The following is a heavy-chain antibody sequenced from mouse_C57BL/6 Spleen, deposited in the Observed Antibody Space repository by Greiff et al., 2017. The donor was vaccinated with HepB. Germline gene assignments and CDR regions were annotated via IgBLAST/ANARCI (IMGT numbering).Heavy chain of an antibody. V-gene: IGHV1-26*01. Sequence: VQLQQSGPELVKPEASVKISCKASGYTFTDYYMNWVKQSHGKSLEWIGDINPNNGGTSYNQKFKGKATLTVDKSSSTAYMELRSLTSEDSAVYYCARSPSYYYGSSYEGFAYWGQGTLVTVSA. CDR1: GYTFTDYY. J-gene: IGHJ3*01. CDR3: ARSPSYYYGSSYEGFAY. D-gene: IGHD1-1*01. CDR2: INPNNGGT.